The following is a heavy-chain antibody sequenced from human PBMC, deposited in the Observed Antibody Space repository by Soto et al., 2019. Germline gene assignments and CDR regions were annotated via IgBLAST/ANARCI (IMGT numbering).Heavy chain of an antibody. CDR2: IKQDESDK. CDR1: GFRFRDYW. CDR3: AAYCYTMTCTHFHGYS. V-gene: IGHV3-7*03. J-gene: IGHJ5*02. Sequence: QPGGSLRLSCAVSGFRFRDYWMSWVRQAPGKGLEWVANIKQDESDKYYVDSVKGRFTISRDNAKNALHLQMNSLRVEDTAVYYCAAYCYTMTCTHFHGYSWGQGTQVTVSS. D-gene: IGHD3-16*02.